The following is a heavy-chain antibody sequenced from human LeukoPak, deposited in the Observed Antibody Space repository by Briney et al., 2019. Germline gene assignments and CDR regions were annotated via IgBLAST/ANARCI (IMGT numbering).Heavy chain of an antibody. CDR1: GFTLSSYG. CDR3: AAYCSSTTCYRGADYGMDV. CDR2: IWYDGSNE. V-gene: IGHV3-33*01. D-gene: IGHD2-2*01. Sequence: PGRSLRLSCAASGFTLSSYGMHWGRQAPGKGLEWVATIWYDGSNEYYADSVKGRFTISRDNSKNTLYLQMNSLRDEDTAVYYCAAYCSSTTCYRGADYGMDVWGQGTTVTVSS. J-gene: IGHJ6*02.